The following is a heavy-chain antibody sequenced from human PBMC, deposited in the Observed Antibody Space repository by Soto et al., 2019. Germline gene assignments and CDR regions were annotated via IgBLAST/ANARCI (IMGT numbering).Heavy chain of an antibody. Sequence: SETLSLTCTVSGGSISSGGYYWSWIRQHPGKGLEWIGYIYYSGSTYYNPSLKSRVTISVDTSKNQFSLKLSSVTAADTAVYYCARVXRLYYDFWSRYPGPFDYWGQGTLVTVSS. J-gene: IGHJ4*02. V-gene: IGHV4-31*03. CDR3: ARVXRLYYDFWSRYPGPFDY. D-gene: IGHD3-3*01. CDR2: IYYSGST. CDR1: GGSISSGGYY.